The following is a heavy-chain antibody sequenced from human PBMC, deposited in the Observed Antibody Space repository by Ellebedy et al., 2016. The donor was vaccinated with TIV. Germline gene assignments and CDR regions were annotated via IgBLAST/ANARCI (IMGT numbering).Heavy chain of an antibody. Sequence: GESLKISCAVSGFTFNDNAMNWVRQAPGKGLEWVSYISGLSTTKYYADSVTGRFTISRDNAKNLVYLQMTNLRDEDTAVYYCAKSMGGSYVFDYWGQGSLVTVSS. CDR1: GFTFNDNA. CDR2: ISGLSTTK. D-gene: IGHD3-16*01. V-gene: IGHV3-48*02. CDR3: AKSMGGSYVFDY. J-gene: IGHJ4*02.